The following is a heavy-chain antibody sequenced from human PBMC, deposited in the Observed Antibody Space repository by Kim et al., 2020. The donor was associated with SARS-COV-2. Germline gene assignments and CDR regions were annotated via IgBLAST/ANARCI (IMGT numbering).Heavy chain of an antibody. CDR3: AKEDFYGSGSYYLIDY. V-gene: IGHV3-30*18. CDR2: ISYDGSNK. CDR1: GFTFSSYG. J-gene: IGHJ4*02. Sequence: GGSLRLSCAASGFTFSSYGMHWVRQAPGKGLEWVAVISYDGSNKYYADSVKGRFTISRDNSKNTLYLQMNSLRAEDTAVYYCAKEDFYGSGSYYLIDYWGQGTLVTVSS. D-gene: IGHD3-10*01.